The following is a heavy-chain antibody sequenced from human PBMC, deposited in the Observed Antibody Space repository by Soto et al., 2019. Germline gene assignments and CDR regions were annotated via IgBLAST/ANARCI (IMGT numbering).Heavy chain of an antibody. D-gene: IGHD3-22*01. CDR3: AREGQSGSINNTLDY. CDR2: INPSGAST. V-gene: IGHV1-46*01. Sequence: QVQLVQSGAEVKQPGASVKVSCKASGYRFTGYHMHWVRQAPGQGREWMGIINPSGASTRYAQKFQGRVTMTRDPSTSTGYMDLSSLRYEDTGVYYCAREGQSGSINNTLDYWGPGALVTVSS. CDR1: GYRFTGYH. J-gene: IGHJ4*02.